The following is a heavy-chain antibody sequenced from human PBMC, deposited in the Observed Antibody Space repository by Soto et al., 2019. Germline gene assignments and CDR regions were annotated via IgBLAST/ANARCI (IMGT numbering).Heavy chain of an antibody. CDR2: LTPGGETT. Sequence: LRLSCAACGFIFSTYSVNWVRQAPGKGLEWVSALTPGGETTYYVDSVKGRFTISRDNAKNTLYLQMNSLTAADTAVYYCARDTPHNWFHPWGQGILVTVSS. CDR1: GFIFSTYS. CDR3: ARDTPHNWFHP. J-gene: IGHJ5*02. D-gene: IGHD2-15*01. V-gene: IGHV3-48*01.